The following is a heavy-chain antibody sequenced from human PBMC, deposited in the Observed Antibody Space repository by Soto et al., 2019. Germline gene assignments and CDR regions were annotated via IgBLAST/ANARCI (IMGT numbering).Heavy chain of an antibody. J-gene: IGHJ6*02. CDR2: ISYDGSNK. CDR1: GFTFSSYG. V-gene: IGHV3-30*18. Sequence: PGDSLKISCAASGFTFSSYGMHWVRQAPGKGLEWVAVISYDGSNKYYADSVKGRFTISRDNSKNTLYLQMNSLRAEDTAVYYCAKSEGSRGPMVRGARIDYYGMDVWGQGTTVTVSS. D-gene: IGHD3-10*01. CDR3: AKSEGSRGPMVRGARIDYYGMDV.